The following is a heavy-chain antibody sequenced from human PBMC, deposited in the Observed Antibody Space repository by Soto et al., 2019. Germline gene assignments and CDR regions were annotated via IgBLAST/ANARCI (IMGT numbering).Heavy chain of an antibody. CDR3: ARVHGRSSGWGYWYFDL. Sequence: QVQLVQSGAEVKKPGASVKVSCKASGYTFTSYGISWVRQAPGQGLEWMGWISAYNGNTNYAQKLQGRVTMTTDTSTSTADMELGSLRSDDTAVYYCARVHGRSSGWGYWYFDLWGRGTLVTVSS. J-gene: IGHJ2*01. CDR2: ISAYNGNT. CDR1: GYTFTSYG. D-gene: IGHD6-19*01. V-gene: IGHV1-18*01.